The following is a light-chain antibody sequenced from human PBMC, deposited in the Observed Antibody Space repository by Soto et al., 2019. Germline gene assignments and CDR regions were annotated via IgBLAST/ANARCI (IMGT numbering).Light chain of an antibody. J-gene: IGKJ3*01. Sequence: DIQMTQSPSSVSASVGDPITITCRASQDIKKWLAWYQQKPGNAPKVLIYAASNMESGVSPRFSGSAAGTEISPTISRLQTEDFAPYFCHQASSFPYTFGPGTQVHIK. CDR1: QDIKKW. CDR3: HQASSFPYT. CDR2: AAS. V-gene: IGKV1-12*01.